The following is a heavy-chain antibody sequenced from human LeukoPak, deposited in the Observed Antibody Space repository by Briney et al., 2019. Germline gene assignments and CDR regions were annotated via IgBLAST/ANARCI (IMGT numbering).Heavy chain of an antibody. CDR1: GGSFSGYY. Sequence: SETLSLTCAVSGGSFSGYYWSWIRQPPGKGLEWIGEINNSGSTNYNPYLKSRVTISVDTSKSQFSLKVSSVTAADTAVYYCARKRGYCSSTSCYLYWFDPWGQGTLVTVSS. J-gene: IGHJ5*02. D-gene: IGHD2-2*01. CDR2: INNSGST. V-gene: IGHV4-34*01. CDR3: ARKRGYCSSTSCYLYWFDP.